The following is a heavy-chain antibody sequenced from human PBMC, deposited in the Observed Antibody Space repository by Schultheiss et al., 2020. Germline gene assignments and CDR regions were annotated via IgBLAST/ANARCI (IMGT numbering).Heavy chain of an antibody. D-gene: IGHD5-18*01. CDR1: GFTFSSYA. J-gene: IGHJ4*02. V-gene: IGHV3-66*01. CDR2: IYSGGST. Sequence: GESLKISCAAAGFTFSSYAMSWVRQAPGKGLEWVSVIYSGGSTYYADSVKGRFTISRDNSKNTLYLQMNSLRAEDTAVYYCARVRYTYGYEPMRFDYWGQGTLVTVSS. CDR3: ARVRYTYGYEPMRFDY.